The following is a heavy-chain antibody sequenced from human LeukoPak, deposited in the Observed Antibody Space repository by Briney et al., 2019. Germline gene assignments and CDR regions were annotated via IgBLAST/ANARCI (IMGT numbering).Heavy chain of an antibody. CDR3: AKAIRDWYSSSPSFDY. Sequence: GGSLRLSCAASGFTFSSYAMSWVRQAPGKGLEWVSAISGSGGSTYYADSVKGRFTISRDNSKNTLYLQMNNLRAEDTAVYYCAKAIRDWYSSSPSFDYWGQGTLVTVSS. V-gene: IGHV3-23*01. CDR1: GFTFSSYA. J-gene: IGHJ4*02. D-gene: IGHD6-6*01. CDR2: ISGSGGST.